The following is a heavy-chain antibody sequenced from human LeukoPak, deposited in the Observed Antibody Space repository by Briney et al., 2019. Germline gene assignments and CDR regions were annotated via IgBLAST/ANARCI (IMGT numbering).Heavy chain of an antibody. D-gene: IGHD6-13*01. V-gene: IGHV1-3*01. J-gene: IGHJ4*02. Sequence: GASVKVSCKASGYTFTSYAMHWVRQAPGQRLEWMGWINAGNGNTKYSQKFQGRVTITRDTSASTAYMELSSLRSEDTAVYYCARAGGIAAAGVDYWGQGTLVTVSS. CDR3: ARAGGIAAAGVDY. CDR1: GYTFTSYA. CDR2: INAGNGNT.